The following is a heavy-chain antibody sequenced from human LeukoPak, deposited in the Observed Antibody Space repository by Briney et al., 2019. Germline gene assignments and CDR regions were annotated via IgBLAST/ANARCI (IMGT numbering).Heavy chain of an antibody. CDR1: GGSISSSSYY. D-gene: IGHD6-19*01. CDR3: AREYGGWYYFDY. CDR2: IYYSGST. Sequence: SETLSLTCTVSGGSISSSSYYWGWIRQPPGKGLEWIGSIYYSGSTYYNPSLKSRVTISVDTSKNQFSLRLRSVTAADTAVYYCAREYGGWYYFDYWGQGTLVTVSS. V-gene: IGHV4-39*07. J-gene: IGHJ4*02.